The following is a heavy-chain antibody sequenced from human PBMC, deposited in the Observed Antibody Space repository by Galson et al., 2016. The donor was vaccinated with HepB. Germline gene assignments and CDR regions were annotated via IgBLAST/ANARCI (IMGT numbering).Heavy chain of an antibody. D-gene: IGHD6-19*01. Sequence: LAWVGRIRSKADGGTTDYAALVKGRFTISTDDSKNTLYLQMNSLKTEDTAVYYCATVLGVAGTYYFDSWGRGTLVTVSS. J-gene: IGHJ4*02. CDR2: IRSKADGGTT. V-gene: IGHV3-15*01. CDR3: ATVLGVAGTYYFDS.